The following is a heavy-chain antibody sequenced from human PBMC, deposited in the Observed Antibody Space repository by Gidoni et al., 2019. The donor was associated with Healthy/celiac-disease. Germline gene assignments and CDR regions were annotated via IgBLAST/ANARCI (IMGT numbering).Heavy chain of an antibody. D-gene: IGHD6-13*01. CDR1: GYTFTSYD. J-gene: IGHJ5*02. CDR2: MNPNSGNT. CDR3: ARTAAGIGGWFDP. Sequence: QVQLVQSGAEVKKPGASGKVSCKASGYTFTSYDINWVRQATGQGLEWIGWMNPNSGNTGYAQKFPGRVTMTRNTSISTAYMELSSLRSEDTAVYYCARTAAGIGGWFDPWGQGTLVTVSS. V-gene: IGHV1-8*01.